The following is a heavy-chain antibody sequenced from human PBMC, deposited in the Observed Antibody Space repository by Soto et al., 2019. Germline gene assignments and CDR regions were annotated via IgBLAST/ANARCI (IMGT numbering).Heavy chain of an antibody. CDR3: ARDEGGYDILTGDYKAHHFDY. V-gene: IGHV1-18*01. D-gene: IGHD3-9*01. Sequence: ASVKVSCKASGYTFTHFYITWVRQAPGQGLEWMGAISPHNFNTNYAQKFRGRVTLTTEKSTNTAYMDLRSLTSDDTAVYYWARDEGGYDILTGDYKAHHFDYWGQGVPVTVSS. CDR2: ISPHNFNT. J-gene: IGHJ4*02. CDR1: GYTFTHFY.